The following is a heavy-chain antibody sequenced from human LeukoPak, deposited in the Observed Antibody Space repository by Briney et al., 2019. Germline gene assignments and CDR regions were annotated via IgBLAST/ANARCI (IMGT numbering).Heavy chain of an antibody. CDR3: ARVYWNYDGDSGY. CDR1: GFTFSSYN. V-gene: IGHV3-48*02. Sequence: GGSLRLSCAASGFTFSSYNMNWVRQAPGRGLEWVSYISSSSSTIYYADSVKGRFTISRDNAKNSLYLQMNSLRDEDTAEYYCARVYWNYDGDSGYWGQGTPVTVSS. CDR2: ISSSSSTI. J-gene: IGHJ4*02. D-gene: IGHD1-7*01.